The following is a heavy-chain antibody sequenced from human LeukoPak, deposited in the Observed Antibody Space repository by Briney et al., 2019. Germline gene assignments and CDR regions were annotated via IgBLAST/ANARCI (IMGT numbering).Heavy chain of an antibody. CDR2: ISSSGSTI. Sequence: GGSLRLSCAASGFTFSSYEMNWVRQAPGKGLEWVSYISSSGSTIYYADSVKGRFTISRDNAKNSLYLQMNSLRAEDTAVYYCASETYDYGDYDRPLKNDYWGQGTLVTVS. V-gene: IGHV3-48*03. D-gene: IGHD4-17*01. CDR3: ASETYDYGDYDRPLKNDY. J-gene: IGHJ4*02. CDR1: GFTFSSYE.